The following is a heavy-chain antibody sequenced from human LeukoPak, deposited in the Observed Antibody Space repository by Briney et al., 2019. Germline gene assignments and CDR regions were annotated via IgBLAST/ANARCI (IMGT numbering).Heavy chain of an antibody. CDR1: GGTFSSYG. D-gene: IGHD1-26*01. J-gene: IGHJ4*02. CDR3: ARGVRKVGATPFDY. Sequence: ASVKVSCKTSGGTFSSYGISWVRQAPGQGLEWMGWINTNTGNPTYAQGFTGRFVFSLDTSVSTAYLQISSLKAEDTAVYYCARGVRKVGATPFDYWGQGTLVTVSS. CDR2: INTNTGNP. V-gene: IGHV7-4-1*02.